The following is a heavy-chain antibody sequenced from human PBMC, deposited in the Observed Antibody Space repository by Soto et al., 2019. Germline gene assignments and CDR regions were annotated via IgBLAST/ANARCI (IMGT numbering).Heavy chain of an antibody. V-gene: IGHV3-33*01. J-gene: IGHJ6*02. Sequence: QVQLVESGGGVVQPGRSLRLSCAASGFTFSSYGMHWVRQAPGKGLERVAGIWYDGSNKNYADSVKGRFTNSRDNSKNTLYRQMNSMRAEDTAGYYCARDRLKHVLRFFEWSNGKYYYGMDVWGQGTTVTVS. CDR3: ARDRLKHVLRFFEWSNGKYYYGMDV. D-gene: IGHD3-3*01. CDR1: GFTFSSYG. CDR2: IWYDGSNK.